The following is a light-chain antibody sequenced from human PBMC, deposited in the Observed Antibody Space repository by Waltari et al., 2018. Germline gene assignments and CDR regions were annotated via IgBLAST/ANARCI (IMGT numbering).Light chain of an antibody. J-gene: IGLJ2*01. V-gene: IGLV3-21*02. CDR1: NVGSKN. CDR3: QVWDGSSDHHVV. Sequence: SYFLTQAPSVSVAAGQTARITCGGNNVGSKNVHWSQQKPGQAPVLVVYDDKDRPSGIPERFSGSNSGNTATLIISRVEAGDEADYYCQVWDGSSDHHVVFGGGTKLTVL. CDR2: DDK.